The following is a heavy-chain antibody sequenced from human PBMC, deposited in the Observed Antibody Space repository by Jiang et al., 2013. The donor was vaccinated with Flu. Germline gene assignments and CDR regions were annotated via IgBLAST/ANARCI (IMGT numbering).Heavy chain of an antibody. D-gene: IGHD3-3*01. V-gene: IGHV1-24*01. Sequence: GAEVKKPGASVKVSCKVSGYTLTELSMHWVRQAPGKGLEWMGGFDPEDGETIYAQKFQGRVTMTEDTSTDTAYMELSSLRSEDTAVYYCATDLAYYDFQTTTTDYWGQGTLVTVSS. CDR1: GYTLTELS. CDR3: ATDLAYYDFQTTTTDY. J-gene: IGHJ4*02. CDR2: FDPEDGET.